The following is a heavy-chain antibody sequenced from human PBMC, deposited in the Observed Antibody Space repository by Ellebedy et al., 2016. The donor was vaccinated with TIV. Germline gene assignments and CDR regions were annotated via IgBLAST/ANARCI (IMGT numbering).Heavy chain of an antibody. CDR2: ISYDGTNY. D-gene: IGHD2-15*01. V-gene: IGHV3-30*18. Sequence: GESLKISCVASGFTFNTYGLHWVRQAPGKGLEGVAIISYDGTNYYYADSVKGRFTISRDNSKNTLYLQMDSLRADDTAIYYCAKAAAVVVSASPNYFYYWGQGTLFTASS. CDR3: AKAAAVVVSASPNYFYY. J-gene: IGHJ4*02. CDR1: GFTFNTYG.